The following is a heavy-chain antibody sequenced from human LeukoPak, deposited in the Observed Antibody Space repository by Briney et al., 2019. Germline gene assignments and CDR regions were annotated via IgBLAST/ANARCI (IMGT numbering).Heavy chain of an antibody. Sequence: SVKVSCKASGRTFSSYAISWVRQAPGQGLEWMGGIIPIFGTANYAQKFQGRVTITTDESTSTAYMELSSLRSEDTAVYYCASGVVVPAAISRGSGAFDIWGQGTMVTVSS. CDR1: GRTFSSYA. J-gene: IGHJ3*02. D-gene: IGHD2-2*01. CDR2: IIPIFGTA. V-gene: IGHV1-69*05. CDR3: ASGVVVPAAISRGSGAFDI.